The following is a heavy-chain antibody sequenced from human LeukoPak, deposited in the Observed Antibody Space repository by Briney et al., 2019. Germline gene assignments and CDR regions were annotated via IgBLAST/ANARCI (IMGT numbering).Heavy chain of an antibody. CDR1: GFTFSTFT. J-gene: IGHJ4*02. Sequence: GGSLRLSCAASGFTFSTFTMNWVRQAPGEGLDWVSSISSGSSYIYYADSVKGRFTISRDNAKNSLYLQMNSLRAEDTAVYYCARSIAVPDYWGQGTLVTVSS. CDR3: ARSIAVPDY. V-gene: IGHV3-21*01. CDR2: ISSGSSYI. D-gene: IGHD6-19*01.